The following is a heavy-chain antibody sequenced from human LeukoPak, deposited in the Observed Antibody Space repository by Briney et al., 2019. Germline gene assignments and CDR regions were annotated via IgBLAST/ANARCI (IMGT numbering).Heavy chain of an antibody. V-gene: IGHV3-21*01. CDR3: ARDGGDFWSGYYYYYYYMDV. D-gene: IGHD3-3*01. CDR1: GFTLSSDS. CDR2: ISSSSSYI. Sequence: GGSLRLSCAASGFTLSSDSMNWVGQAAGKGLGGVSSISSSSSYIYYADSVKGRFTISRDNAKNSLYLQMNSLRAEDTAVYYCARDGGDFWSGYYYYYYYMDVWGKGTTVTVSS. J-gene: IGHJ6*03.